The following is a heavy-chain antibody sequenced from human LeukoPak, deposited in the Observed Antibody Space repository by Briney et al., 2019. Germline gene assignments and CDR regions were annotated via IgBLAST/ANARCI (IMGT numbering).Heavy chain of an antibody. CDR3: VKGRSGSSYSPSDS. CDR2: ISYEKNEE. CDR1: GFTVSSNY. J-gene: IGHJ4*02. V-gene: IGHV3-30*18. D-gene: IGHD2-15*01. Sequence: GGSLRLSCAASGFTVSSNYMSWVRQAPGKGLEWVAVISYEKNEEFCADSVKGRSTISRDSSKNTLYLQMNSLRPEDTAVYYCVKGRSGSSYSPSDSWGQGTLVTVSS.